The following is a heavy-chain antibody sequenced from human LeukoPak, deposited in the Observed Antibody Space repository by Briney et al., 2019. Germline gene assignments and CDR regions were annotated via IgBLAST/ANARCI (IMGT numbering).Heavy chain of an antibody. V-gene: IGHV4-39*01. CDR3: ARRKYSSSWYFDC. Sequence: SETLSLTCTVSGGSISSSSYYWGWIRQPPGKGLEWIGSIYYSGSTYYNPSLKSRVTISLDTSKNQFSLKLSSVTAADTAVYYCARRKYSSSWYFDCWGQGTMVTVSS. D-gene: IGHD6-13*01. CDR1: GGSISSSSYY. J-gene: IGHJ4*02. CDR2: IYYSGST.